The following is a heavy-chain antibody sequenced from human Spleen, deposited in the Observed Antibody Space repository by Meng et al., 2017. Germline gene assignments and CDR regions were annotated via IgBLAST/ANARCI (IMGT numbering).Heavy chain of an antibody. Sequence: GESLKISCAASGFNFRSYAMTWVLQAPGKGLEWVSGISGSGGSTYYADSVKGRFTISRDNSKNTLYLQMDSLRVEDTAIYYCAKWGGVVVVTATPRPGYNWFDPWGQGTLVTVSS. D-gene: IGHD2-15*01. CDR2: ISGSGGST. CDR1: GFNFRSYA. J-gene: IGHJ5*02. V-gene: IGHV3-23*01. CDR3: AKWGGVVVVTATPRPGYNWFDP.